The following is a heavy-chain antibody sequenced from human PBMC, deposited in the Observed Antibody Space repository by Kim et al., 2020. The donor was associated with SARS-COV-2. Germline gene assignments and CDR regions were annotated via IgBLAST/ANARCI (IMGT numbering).Heavy chain of an antibody. CDR2: IIPIFGTA. CDR1: GGTFSSYA. V-gene: IGHV1-69*13. J-gene: IGHJ3*02. CDR3: ARGLSGSYSKPLNAFDI. Sequence: SVKVSCKASGGTFSSYAISWVRQAPGQGLEWMGGIIPIFGTANYAQKFQGRVTITADESTSTAYMELSSLRSEDTAVYYCARGLSGSYSKPLNAFDIWGQGTMVTVSS. D-gene: IGHD1-26*01.